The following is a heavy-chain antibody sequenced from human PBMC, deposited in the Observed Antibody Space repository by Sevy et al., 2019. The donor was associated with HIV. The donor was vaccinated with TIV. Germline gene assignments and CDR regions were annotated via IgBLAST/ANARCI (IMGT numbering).Heavy chain of an antibody. CDR2: IYHSGTT. CDR1: GASISYYY. Sequence: SETLSLTCTISGASISYYYWSWIRRPPGKGLEWIGYIYHSGTTNYNPSLKSRVSISVDMSKNQFSLKLTSVTAADTAVYYCARDPGGGGIVNWGPGTLVTVSS. V-gene: IGHV4-59*01. D-gene: IGHD2-15*01. J-gene: IGHJ4*02. CDR3: ARDPGGGGIVN.